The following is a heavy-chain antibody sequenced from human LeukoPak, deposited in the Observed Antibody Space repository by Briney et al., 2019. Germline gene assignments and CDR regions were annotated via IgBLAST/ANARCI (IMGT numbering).Heavy chain of an antibody. CDR1: GYTFTSYG. CDR2: ISAYNGNT. D-gene: IGHD3-22*01. V-gene: IGHV1-18*01. J-gene: IGHJ4*02. Sequence: GASVKVSCKASGYTFTSYGISWVRQAPGQGLEWMGWISAYNGNTNYAQKLQGRVTMTTDTSTSTAYMELRSLRSDDTAVYYCPRGGPYYYDSSGTEGDYWGQGTLVTVSS. CDR3: PRGGPYYYDSSGTEGDY.